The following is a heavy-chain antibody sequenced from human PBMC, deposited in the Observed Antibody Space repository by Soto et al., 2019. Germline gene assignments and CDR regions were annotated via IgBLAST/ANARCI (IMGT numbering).Heavy chain of an antibody. D-gene: IGHD1-1*01. V-gene: IGHV3-53*01. J-gene: IGHJ3*01. CDR1: GLTVSGKKY. CDR3: ATWHEREHAYDV. Sequence: ETLSLSCAAFGLTVSGKKYVAWVRQAPGKRLEWVSALYDVDGSFYADSVKGRFTTSSDSSKTTVYLQMNGLRPDDTAVYYCATWHEREHAYDVWGQGTTVTVSS. CDR2: LYDVDGS.